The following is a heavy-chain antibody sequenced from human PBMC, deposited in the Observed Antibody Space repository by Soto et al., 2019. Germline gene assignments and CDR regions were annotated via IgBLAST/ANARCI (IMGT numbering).Heavy chain of an antibody. CDR3: ARDYTGYSNGMDV. CDR1: GYTFTGYY. D-gene: IGHD3-16*01. Sequence: QVQLVQSGAEVKKPGASVKVSCKASGYTFTGYYMHWVRQAPGQGLEWMGWINPNSGGTNYAQKFQGGVTMTRDPSISTANMELSRLRSDDTAVYYCARDYTGYSNGMDVWGQGTTVTVSS. V-gene: IGHV1-2*02. CDR2: INPNSGGT. J-gene: IGHJ6*02.